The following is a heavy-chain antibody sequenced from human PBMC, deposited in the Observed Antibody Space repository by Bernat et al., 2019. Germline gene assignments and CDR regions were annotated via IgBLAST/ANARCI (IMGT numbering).Heavy chain of an antibody. J-gene: IGHJ4*02. Sequence: QMQLVQSGPEVKKPGTSVKVSCKASGFTFTSSAVQWVRQARGQRLEWIGWIVVGSGNTNYTQKFQERVTITRDMSTSTAYMELSSLRSEDTAEYYCAAGYYYGSGSYYIPDYWGLGTLVTVSS. CDR2: IVVGSGNT. CDR3: AAGYYYGSGSYYIPDY. V-gene: IGHV1-58*01. D-gene: IGHD3-10*01. CDR1: GFTFTSSA.